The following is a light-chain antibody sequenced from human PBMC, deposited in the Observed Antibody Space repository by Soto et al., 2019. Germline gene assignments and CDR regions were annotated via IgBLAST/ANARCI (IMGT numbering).Light chain of an antibody. J-gene: IGKJ4*01. CDR3: QQYYSSPLS. Sequence: DIVMTQSPDSLAVSLGERATINCKSSQSVLYTSNNKNYLAWYQQKRGQPPKLLIFWASTRESGVPDRFSGGGSGTDFTLTISSLQAEDVAVYYCQQYYSSPLSFGGGTKVEIK. V-gene: IGKV4-1*01. CDR1: QSVLYTSNNKNY. CDR2: WAS.